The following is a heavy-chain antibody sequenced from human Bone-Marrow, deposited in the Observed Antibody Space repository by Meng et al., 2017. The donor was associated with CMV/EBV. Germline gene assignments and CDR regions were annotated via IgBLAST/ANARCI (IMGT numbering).Heavy chain of an antibody. CDR1: GGSISSRDYY. V-gene: IGHV4-30-4*08. Sequence: SETLSLTCTVSGGSISSRDYYWSWIRQPPGKGLEWIGYIYYSGNIYYNPSLKSRVAISVDTSKNQFSLKLSSVTAADTAVYYCARQIYYDSSGYYWVPSAFDRWGHGTMVTVSS. J-gene: IGHJ3*02. CDR2: IYYSGNI. D-gene: IGHD3-22*01. CDR3: ARQIYYDSSGYYWVPSAFDR.